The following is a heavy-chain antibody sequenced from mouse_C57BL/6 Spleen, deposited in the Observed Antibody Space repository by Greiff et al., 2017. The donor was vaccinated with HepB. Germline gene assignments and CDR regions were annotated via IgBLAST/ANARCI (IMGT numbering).Heavy chain of an antibody. Sequence: EVQLVESGGGLVQPGGSLSLSCAASGFTFTDYYMSWVRQPPGKALEWLGFIRNKANGYTTEYSASVKGRFTISRDNSQSILYLQMNALRAEDSATYYCASLYYDYDGYYFDYWGQGTTLTVSS. CDR1: GFTFTDYY. V-gene: IGHV7-3*01. CDR3: ASLYYDYDGYYFDY. J-gene: IGHJ2*01. CDR2: IRNKANGYTT. D-gene: IGHD2-4*01.